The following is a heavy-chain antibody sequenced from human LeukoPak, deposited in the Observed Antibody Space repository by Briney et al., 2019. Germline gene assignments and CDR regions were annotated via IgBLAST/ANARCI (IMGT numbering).Heavy chain of an antibody. J-gene: IGHJ6*03. V-gene: IGHV3-33*01. CDR2: IWYDGSNK. CDR1: GFTFSSYG. D-gene: IGHD5-24*01. Sequence: GGSLRLSCAASGFTFSSYGMHWGRQAPGKGLEWVAAIWYDGSNKYYADSVKGRFTISRDNSKNTLYLQMNSLRAEDTAVYYCARGLQVRYYYNYMDVWGKGTTVTVSS. CDR3: ARGLQVRYYYNYMDV.